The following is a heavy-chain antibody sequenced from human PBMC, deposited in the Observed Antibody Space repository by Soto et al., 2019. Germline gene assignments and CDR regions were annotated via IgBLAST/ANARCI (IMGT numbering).Heavy chain of an antibody. V-gene: IGHV3-66*01. Sequence: EVRLVESGGGLVQPGGSLRLSCAASGFIVSGIFMTWVRQVPGKGPEWVSTLSSDDKTYYADSVRGRFTISRDSSKNTLFLQMNTLRAEDTAVYHCATYIFGGSYDFWHGGQGTLVTVSS. CDR2: LSSDDKT. CDR1: GFIVSGIF. D-gene: IGHD3-3*01. CDR3: ATYIFGGSYDFWH. J-gene: IGHJ4*02.